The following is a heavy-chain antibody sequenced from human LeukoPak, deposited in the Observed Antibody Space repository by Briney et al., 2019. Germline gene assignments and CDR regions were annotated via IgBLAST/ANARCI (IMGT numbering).Heavy chain of an antibody. D-gene: IGHD3-10*01. J-gene: IGHJ4*02. V-gene: IGHV4-61*01. CDR3: ARHPPLASG. CDR2: IYYSGST. CDR1: GASVYSDSSY. Sequence: SETLSLTCSVSGASVYSDSSYWTWIRQPPGKGLEWIGYIYYSGSTNYNPSLKSRVTISVDTSKNQFSLKLSSVTAADTAVYYCARHPPLASGWGQGTLVTVSS.